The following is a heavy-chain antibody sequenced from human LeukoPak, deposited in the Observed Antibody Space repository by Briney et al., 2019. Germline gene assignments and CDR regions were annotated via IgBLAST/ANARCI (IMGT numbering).Heavy chain of an antibody. J-gene: IGHJ4*02. CDR2: IKQDGSEK. CDR1: GFTFSSYW. Sequence: PGGSRRLSCAASGFTFSSYWMSWVRQAPGKGLEWVANIKQDGSEKYYVDSVKGRFTISRDNAKKSLYLQMNRLRAEDTAVYYCARDSRGSGYSNFDYWGQGTLVTVSS. V-gene: IGHV3-7*01. CDR3: ARDSRGSGYSNFDY. D-gene: IGHD3-22*01.